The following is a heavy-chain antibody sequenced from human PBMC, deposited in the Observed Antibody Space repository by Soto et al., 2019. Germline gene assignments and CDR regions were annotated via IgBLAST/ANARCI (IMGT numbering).Heavy chain of an antibody. CDR2: IYYSGST. CDR3: ARETRYCSGGSCPPSYYYYYYMDV. Sequence: SETLSLTCTVSGGSVSSGSYYWSWIRQPPGKGLEWIGYIYYSGSTNYNPSLKSRVTISVDTSKNQFSLKLSSVTAADTAVYYCARETRYCSGGSCPPSYYYYYYMDVWGKGTTVTVSS. J-gene: IGHJ6*03. V-gene: IGHV4-61*01. D-gene: IGHD2-15*01. CDR1: GGSVSSGSYY.